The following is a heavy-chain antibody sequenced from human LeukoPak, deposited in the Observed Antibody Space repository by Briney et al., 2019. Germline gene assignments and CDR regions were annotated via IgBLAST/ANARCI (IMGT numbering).Heavy chain of an antibody. J-gene: IGHJ3*02. CDR2: INDNGAGT. Sequence: GGSLRLSCAASGFTFSSYAMSWVRQAPGKGLKWVSTINDNGAGTYYADSVKGRFTISRDNSKNTLYLQMNSLRAEDTAVYYCARLSESSGWYGAFDIWGQGTMVTVSS. CDR1: GFTFSSYA. D-gene: IGHD6-19*01. CDR3: ARLSESSGWYGAFDI. V-gene: IGHV3-23*01.